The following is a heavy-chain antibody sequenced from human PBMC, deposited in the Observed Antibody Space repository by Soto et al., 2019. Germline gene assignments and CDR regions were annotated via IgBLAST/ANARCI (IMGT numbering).Heavy chain of an antibody. CDR1: GFTFSGSA. CDR3: TRPPSRRDGYNYRGY. J-gene: IGHJ4*02. CDR2: IRSKANSYAT. Sequence: HPGGSLRLSCAASGFTFSGSAMHWVRQASGKGLEWVGRIRSKANSYATAYAASVKGRFTISRDDSKNTAYLQMNSLKTEDTAVYYCTRPPSRRDGYNYRGYWGQGTLVTVSS. D-gene: IGHD5-12*01. V-gene: IGHV3-73*01.